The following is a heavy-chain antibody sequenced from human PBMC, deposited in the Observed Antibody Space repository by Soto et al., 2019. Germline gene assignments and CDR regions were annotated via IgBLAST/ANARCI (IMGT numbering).Heavy chain of an antibody. D-gene: IGHD3-3*01. V-gene: IGHV3-23*01. Sequence: GGSLILSCAASGFTFSTYAMTWVRQAPGKGLEWVSIISSSGDATYYLDSVKGRFTISRDNSRNTLNLQMNSLRAEDTAVYYCAKNGDFWSWGMDVWGLGTTVTVSS. CDR2: ISSSGDAT. CDR1: GFTFSTYA. J-gene: IGHJ6*02. CDR3: AKNGDFWSWGMDV.